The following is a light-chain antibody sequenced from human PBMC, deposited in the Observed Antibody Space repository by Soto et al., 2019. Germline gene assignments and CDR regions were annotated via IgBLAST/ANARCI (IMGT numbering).Light chain of an antibody. CDR1: QSIYIY. J-gene: IGKJ4*01. CDR3: QQSYTTPLT. Sequence: DIXXTXSXCSXXXAVGDXXXITXRASQSIYIYLNWYQQKPGKAPKLLIYAASSLQSGVPSRFSGSGSGTDFTLTISSLQPEDFATYYCQQSYTTPLTFGGGTKVDIK. CDR2: AAS. V-gene: IGKV1-39*01.